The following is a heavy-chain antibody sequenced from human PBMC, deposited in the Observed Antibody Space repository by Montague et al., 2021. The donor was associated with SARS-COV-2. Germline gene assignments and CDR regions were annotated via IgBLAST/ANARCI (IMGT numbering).Heavy chain of an antibody. V-gene: IGHV4-59*01. CDR2: IYYSGGT. D-gene: IGHD6-13*01. J-gene: IGHJ5*02. CDR3: ARDRFIAGGRLPHEFDT. CDR1: GGPISGYY. Sequence: SETLSLTCSVSGGPISGYYWSWVRQSPGKGLVWFGYIYYSGGTIYNPSXXSRVIISVDTSKSKFSMKLSSVTAADTAVYYCARDRFIAGGRLPHEFDTWGQGTMVTVAS.